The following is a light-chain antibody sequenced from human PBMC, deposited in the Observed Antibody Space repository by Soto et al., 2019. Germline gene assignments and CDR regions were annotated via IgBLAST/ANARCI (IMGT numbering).Light chain of an antibody. V-gene: IGLV2-18*02. CDR3: SSYTSSSTYV. CDR1: SSDVGSYNR. CDR2: DAS. Sequence: QSVLTQPPSVSGSPGQSVTISCTGTSSDVGSYNRVSWYQQPPGTAPKVMIYDASNRPSGVPDRFSGSKSGNTASLTISGLQAEDESDYYCSSYTSSSTYVFGTGTKVPVL. J-gene: IGLJ1*01.